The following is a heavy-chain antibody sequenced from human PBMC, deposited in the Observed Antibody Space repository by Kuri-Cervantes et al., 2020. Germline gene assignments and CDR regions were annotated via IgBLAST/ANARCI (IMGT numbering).Heavy chain of an antibody. V-gene: IGHV4-59*12. CDR3: ARERRDIVVVVAAGRNWFDP. J-gene: IGHJ5*02. Sequence: GSLRLSCTVSGGSISSYYWSWIRQPPGKGLEWIGEIYHSGSTNYNPSLKSRVTISVDTSKNQFSLKLSSVTAADTAVYYCARERRDIVVVVAAGRNWFDPWGQGTLVTVSS. CDR1: GGSISSYY. CDR2: IYHSGST. D-gene: IGHD2-15*01.